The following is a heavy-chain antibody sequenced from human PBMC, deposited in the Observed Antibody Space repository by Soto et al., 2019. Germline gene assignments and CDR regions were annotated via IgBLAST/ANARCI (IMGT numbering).Heavy chain of an antibody. CDR2: IYESGST. CDR3: ARAHYGDYGYGMDV. J-gene: IGHJ6*02. Sequence: SETLSLTCTVSGGSISTYYWRWIRQPPGKGLEWIGYIYESGSTYYNPSLKSRVTISVDRSKNQFSLKLSSVTAADTAVYYCARAHYGDYGYGMDVRGQGTTLTVSS. V-gene: IGHV4-59*12. CDR1: GGSISTYY. D-gene: IGHD4-17*01.